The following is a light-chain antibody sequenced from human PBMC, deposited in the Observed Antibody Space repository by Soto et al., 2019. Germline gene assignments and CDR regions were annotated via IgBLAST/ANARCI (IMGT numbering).Light chain of an antibody. Sequence: VVMTQSPATLSVSPGERATFSCRASQSVYSNLAWYQQKPGQAPRLLIYGASSRASRVPVRFSGSGSGTEFTLTISGVESEDFAVYYCQQYNSWPRTFGQGTKFEIK. CDR1: QSVYSN. CDR2: GAS. V-gene: IGKV3-15*01. CDR3: QQYNSWPRT. J-gene: IGKJ1*01.